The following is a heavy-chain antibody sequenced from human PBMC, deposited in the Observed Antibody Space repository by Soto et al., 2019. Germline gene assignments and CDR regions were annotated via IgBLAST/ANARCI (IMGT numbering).Heavy chain of an antibody. J-gene: IGHJ5*02. CDR2: ISSSGSTI. CDR3: ARDLETNNWFDP. CDR1: GFTFSDYY. V-gene: IGHV3-11*01. Sequence: SLRLSCAASGFTFSDYYMSWIRQAPGKGLEWVSYISSSGSTIYYADSVKGRFTISRDNAKNSLYLQMNSLRAEDTAVYYCARDLETNNWFDPWGQGTLVTVSS.